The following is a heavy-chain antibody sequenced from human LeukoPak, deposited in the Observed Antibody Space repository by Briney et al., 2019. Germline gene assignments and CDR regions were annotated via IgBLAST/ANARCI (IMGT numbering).Heavy chain of an antibody. J-gene: IGHJ3*02. CDR2: VYPADSDT. CDR3: ARRVADILTREPIDAFDI. CDR1: GYSFTSYW. Sequence: GESLKISCKGSGYSFTSYWIGWVRQMPGKGLEWMGIVYPADSDTRYSPSFQGQVTISADKSISTAYLQWSSLKASGTAMYYCARRVADILTREPIDAFDIWGQGTMVTVSS. V-gene: IGHV5-51*01. D-gene: IGHD3-9*01.